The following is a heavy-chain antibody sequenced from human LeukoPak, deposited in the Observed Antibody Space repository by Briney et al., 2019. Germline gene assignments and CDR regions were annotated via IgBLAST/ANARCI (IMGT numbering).Heavy chain of an antibody. CDR2: IYYSGST. CDR1: GGSISSQY. CDR3: ARAVAAAGTGVDY. J-gene: IGHJ4*02. Sequence: PSETLSLTCTVSGGSISSQYWRWIRQPPGKGLEWIGYIYYSGSTNYNPSLKSRVTISVDTSKNQFSLKLSSVTAADTAVYYCARAVAAAGTGVDYWGQGTLVTVSS. V-gene: IGHV4-59*11. D-gene: IGHD6-13*01.